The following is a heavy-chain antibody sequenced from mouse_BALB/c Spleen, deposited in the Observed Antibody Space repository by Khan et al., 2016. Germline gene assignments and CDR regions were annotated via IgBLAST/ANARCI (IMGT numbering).Heavy chain of an antibody. CDR3: TRPPTATRYFDV. CDR2: IRYSGST. J-gene: IGHJ1*01. V-gene: IGHV3-2*02. D-gene: IGHD1-2*01. CDR1: GYSITSDYA. Sequence: EVQLQESGPGLVKPSQSLSLTCTVTGYSITSDYAWNWIRQFPGNKLEWMGYIRYSGSTTYNPSLKSRISITRDPSKNQFFLQLYSVTTEDTATYYCTRPPTATRYFDVWGAGTTVTVSS.